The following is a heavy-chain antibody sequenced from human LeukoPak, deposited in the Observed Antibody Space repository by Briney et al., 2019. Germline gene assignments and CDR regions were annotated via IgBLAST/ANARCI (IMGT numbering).Heavy chain of an antibody. CDR1: GFTFSSYA. V-gene: IGHV3-30-3*01. CDR3: ASLSLGITAAGTGTRGRRFDY. J-gene: IGHJ4*02. CDR2: ISYDGSNK. D-gene: IGHD6-13*01. Sequence: AGGSLRLSCAASGFTFSSYAMHWVRQAPGKGLEWVAVISYDGSNKYYADSVKGRFTISRDNSKNTLYLQMNSLRAEDTAVYYCASLSLGITAAGTGTRGRRFDYWGQGTLVTVSS.